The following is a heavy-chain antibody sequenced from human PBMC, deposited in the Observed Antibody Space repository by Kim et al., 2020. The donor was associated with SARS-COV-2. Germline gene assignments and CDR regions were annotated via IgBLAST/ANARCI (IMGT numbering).Heavy chain of an antibody. D-gene: IGHD3-22*01. V-gene: IGHV3-23*01. CDR3: AQTWLDGSRSF. J-gene: IGHJ1*01. CDR2: ISHGGAPA. CDR1: GLTFGGYV. Sequence: GGSLRLSCVVSGLTFGGYVMSWVRQAAQQGLEWVSVISHGGAPAYYADSVKGRFIISRDDSQNTVYLQMNNLRAEDTALYYCAQTWLDGSRSFWGQG.